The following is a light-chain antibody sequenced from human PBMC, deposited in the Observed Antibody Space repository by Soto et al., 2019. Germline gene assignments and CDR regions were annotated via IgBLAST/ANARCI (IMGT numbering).Light chain of an antibody. CDR2: SAS. CDR3: QQYNNWPRT. J-gene: IGKJ1*01. CDR1: QSVRNN. Sequence: ENVLTQSPGTLSLSPGERATLSCRASQSVRNNYLAWYQQKPGQAPRLLIYSASSRATGIPDRFSGSGSGTEFTLTINSLQSEDFAVYYCQQYNNWPRTFGQGTKVDIK. V-gene: IGKV3D-15*01.